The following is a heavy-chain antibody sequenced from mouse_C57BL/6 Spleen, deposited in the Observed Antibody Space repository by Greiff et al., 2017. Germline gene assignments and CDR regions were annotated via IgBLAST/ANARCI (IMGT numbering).Heavy chain of an antibody. J-gene: IGHJ3*01. Sequence: EVHLVESGGGLVKPGGSLKLSCAASGFTFSSYTMSWVRQTPEKRLEWVATISGGGGNTYYPDSVKGRFTISRDNAKNNLYLQMSSLRSEDTALYYCARQNFAYWGQGTLVTVSA. CDR1: GFTFSSYT. CDR3: ARQNFAY. V-gene: IGHV5-9*01. CDR2: ISGGGGNT.